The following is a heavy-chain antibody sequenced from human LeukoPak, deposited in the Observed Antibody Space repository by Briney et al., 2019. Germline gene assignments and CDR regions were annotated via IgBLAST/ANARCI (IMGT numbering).Heavy chain of an antibody. J-gene: IGHJ3*02. V-gene: IGHV4-38-2*01. CDR1: GYSISSGYY. CDR2: IYHSGST. Sequence: PSETLSLTCAVSGYSISSGYYWGWIRQPPGKGLEWIGSIYHSGSTYYNPFLKSRVTISVDTSKNQFSLKLSSVTAADTAVYYCARQVRPDAFDIWGQGTMVTVSS. CDR3: ARQVRPDAFDI. D-gene: IGHD1-1*01.